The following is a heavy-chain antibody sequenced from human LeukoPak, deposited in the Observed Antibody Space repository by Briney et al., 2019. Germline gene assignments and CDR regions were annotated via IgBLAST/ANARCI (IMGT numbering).Heavy chain of an antibody. CDR1: GFTFSSYW. D-gene: IGHD6-13*01. CDR2: INSDGSST. V-gene: IGHV3-74*01. CDR3: ASWHSSSRNYWYFDL. J-gene: IGHJ2*01. Sequence: GGFLRLSCAASGFTFSSYWMHWVRQAPGKGLVWVSRINSDGSSTSYADSVKGRFTISRDNAKNTLYLQMNSLRAEDTAVYYCASWHSSSRNYWYFDLWGRGTLVTVSS.